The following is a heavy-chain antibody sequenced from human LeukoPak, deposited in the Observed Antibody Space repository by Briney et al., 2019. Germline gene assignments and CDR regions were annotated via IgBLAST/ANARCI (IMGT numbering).Heavy chain of an antibody. CDR3: ARDPRPRYCSSTSCYGFASSLN. V-gene: IGHV3-11*01. CDR1: GFTFSDYY. CDR2: ISGSGSTI. D-gene: IGHD2-2*01. J-gene: IGHJ4*02. Sequence: GGSLRLSCAASGFTFSDYYMSWIRQAPGKGLEWVSYISGSGSTIYYADSVKGRFTISRDNAKNSLYLQMNGLRAEDTAVYYCARDPRPRYCSSTSCYGFASSLNWGQGTLVTVSS.